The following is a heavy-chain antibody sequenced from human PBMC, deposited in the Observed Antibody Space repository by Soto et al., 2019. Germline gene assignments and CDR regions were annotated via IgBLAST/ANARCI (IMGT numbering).Heavy chain of an antibody. D-gene: IGHD3-9*01. CDR2: ISPTGNT. Sequence: VGSLRLSCTALTGYAMSWVRRGPGKGLEWISTISPTGNTHYADPVEGRFTIPRDDSKNTFYLQMNNLRADDTGVYYCAKDPSTGHADLWGQGTLVTVSS. CDR3: AKDPSTGHADL. J-gene: IGHJ5*02. V-gene: IGHV3-23*01. CDR1: TGYA.